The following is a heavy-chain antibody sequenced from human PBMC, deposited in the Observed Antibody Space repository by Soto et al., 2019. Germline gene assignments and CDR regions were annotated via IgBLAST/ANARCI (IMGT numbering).Heavy chain of an antibody. J-gene: IGHJ5*02. CDR3: ASLGPDRYSSGWYVP. Sequence: PGGSLRLSCAASGFTFSSYGMHWVRQAPGKGLERVAVIWYDGSNKYYADSVKGRFTISRDNSKNTLYLQMNSLRAEYTAVYYFASLGPDRYSSGWYVPWGQGTLVTVSS. V-gene: IGHV3-33*01. CDR1: GFTFSSYG. CDR2: IWYDGSNK. D-gene: IGHD6-19*01.